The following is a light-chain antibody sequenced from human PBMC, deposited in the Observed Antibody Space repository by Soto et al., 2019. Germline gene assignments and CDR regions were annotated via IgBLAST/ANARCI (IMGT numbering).Light chain of an antibody. CDR3: ETWDSKTQV. V-gene: IGLV4-60*02. CDR2: LESSGTY. J-gene: IGLJ2*01. Sequence: QSVLTQSSSASASLGSSVKVTCTLSSGRSTYTIAWHQQQPGKAPRYLMKLESSGTYNKGSGVPDRFSGSSSGADRYLTISNLQLEDEAGYYCETWDSKTQVFGGGTQLTVL. CDR1: SGRSTYT.